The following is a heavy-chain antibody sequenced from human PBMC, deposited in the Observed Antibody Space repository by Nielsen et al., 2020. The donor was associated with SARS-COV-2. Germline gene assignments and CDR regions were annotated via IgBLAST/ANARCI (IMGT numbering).Heavy chain of an antibody. CDR3: VKPSGFNVVSRPAANRDDV. J-gene: IGHJ3*01. V-gene: IGHV3-64D*08. CDR2: INNNGGIT. CDR1: GVTFSGYA. Sequence: GRSLRLSCSASGVTFSGYAMQWVRQAPGKGLEYVSVINNNGGITYYVASVKGRFTISRYTSKNTLYLQMSSLRSDDTAVYYCVKPSGFNVVSRPAANRDDVWGQGTMVTVSS. D-gene: IGHD2-2*01.